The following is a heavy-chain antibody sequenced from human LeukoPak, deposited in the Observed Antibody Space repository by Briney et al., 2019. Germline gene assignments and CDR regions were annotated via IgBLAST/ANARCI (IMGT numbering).Heavy chain of an antibody. J-gene: IGHJ4*02. CDR1: GGSISSSNW. V-gene: IGHV4-4*02. CDR2: IYHSGST. Sequence: SGTLSLTCAVSGGSISSSNWWSWVRQPPGKGLEWIGEIYHSGSTNYNPSLKSRVTISVDKSKNQFSLKLSSVTAADTAVYYCARTGYSSSWSKFPFDYLGQGTLVTVSS. CDR3: ARTGYSSSWSKFPFDY. D-gene: IGHD6-13*01.